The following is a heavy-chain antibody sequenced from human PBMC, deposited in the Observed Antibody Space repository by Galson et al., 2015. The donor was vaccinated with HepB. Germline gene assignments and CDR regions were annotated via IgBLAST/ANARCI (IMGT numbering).Heavy chain of an antibody. CDR3: ARGFHSFDI. Sequence: SLRLSCAASGFIFSDYYMDWVRQAPGEGLEWVGRVAYKASGYTTQYAASVKGRFTISRDDSKNSLYLQMNSLKTEDTAVYYCARGFHSFDIWGQGTMVTVSS. D-gene: IGHD2-21*01. V-gene: IGHV3-72*01. CDR1: GFIFSDYY. J-gene: IGHJ3*02. CDR2: VAYKASGYTT.